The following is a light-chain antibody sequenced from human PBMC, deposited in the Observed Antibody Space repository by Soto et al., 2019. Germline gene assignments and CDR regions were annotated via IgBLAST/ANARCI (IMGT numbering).Light chain of an antibody. CDR2: DAS. V-gene: IGKV3-11*01. Sequence: EIVLTQSPATLSLLPGERATLSCRASQSVGSSLAWYQYRPGQAPRLLLYDASSRATGIPARFSGSGSGTDFTLTTRSLEPEALAVYYCKQRSNWITFGQGTRLEIE. CDR3: KQRSNWIT. CDR1: QSVGSS. J-gene: IGKJ5*01.